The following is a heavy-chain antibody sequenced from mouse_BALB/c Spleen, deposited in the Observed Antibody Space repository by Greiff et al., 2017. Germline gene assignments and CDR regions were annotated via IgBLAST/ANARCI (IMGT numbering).Heavy chain of an antibody. J-gene: IGHJ4*01. CDR1: GYTFSSYW. D-gene: IGHD2-4*01. Sequence: VQLQQSGAELMKPGASVKISCKATGYTFSSYWIEWVKQRPGHGLEWIGEILPGSGSTNYNEKFKGKATFTADTSSNTAYMQLSSLTSEDSAVYYCARSTMITTDYYAMDYWGQGTSVTVSS. CDR3: ARSTMITTDYYAMDY. V-gene: IGHV1-9*01. CDR2: ILPGSGST.